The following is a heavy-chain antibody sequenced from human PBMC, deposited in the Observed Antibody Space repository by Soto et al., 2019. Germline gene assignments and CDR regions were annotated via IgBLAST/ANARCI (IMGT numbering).Heavy chain of an antibody. V-gene: IGHV4-4*07. CDR1: GGSMTGYF. CDR3: ARTHWVSGTEY. Sequence: QVQLQESGPGLVKPSETLSLTCTVSGGSMTGYFWSWIRQPAGKALEWIGHVYNSGNTDYNPSLARRITMAVDTSKMQFSLKVKSVTAADTAVYYCARTHWVSGTEYWGQGSLVTVSS. CDR2: VYNSGNT. J-gene: IGHJ4*02. D-gene: IGHD6-19*01.